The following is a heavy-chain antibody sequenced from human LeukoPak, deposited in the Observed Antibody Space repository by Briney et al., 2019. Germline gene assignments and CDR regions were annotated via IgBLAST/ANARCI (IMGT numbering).Heavy chain of an antibody. Sequence: PSETLSLTCTVSGGSISSSSYYWAWIRQPPGKVLEWIGSIYYTGSTYYNPYLKSRVTISVDTSKNQCSLKLSSVTAAYTAVYYCARQYDSSGYYYFDYWGQGTLVTVSS. CDR2: IYYTGST. CDR3: ARQYDSSGYYYFDY. V-gene: IGHV4-39*01. D-gene: IGHD3-22*01. CDR1: GGSISSSSYY. J-gene: IGHJ4*02.